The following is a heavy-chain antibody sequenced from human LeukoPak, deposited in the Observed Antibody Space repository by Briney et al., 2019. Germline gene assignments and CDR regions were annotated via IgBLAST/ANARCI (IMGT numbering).Heavy chain of an antibody. J-gene: IGHJ4*02. CDR2: IRSKANSYAT. CDR1: GFTFSGSA. V-gene: IGHV3-73*01. Sequence: GGSLRLSCAASGFTFSGSAMHWVRQASGKGLEWVGRIRSKANSYATAYAASVKGRSTISRDDSKNTAYLQMNSLKTEDTAVYYCTSISSSGWYRTFDYWGQGTLVTVSS. D-gene: IGHD6-19*01. CDR3: TSISSSGWYRTFDY.